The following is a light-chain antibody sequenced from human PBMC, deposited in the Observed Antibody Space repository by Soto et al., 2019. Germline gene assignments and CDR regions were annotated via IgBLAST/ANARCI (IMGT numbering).Light chain of an antibody. CDR1: SSDVGVYKY. J-gene: IGLJ2*01. Sequence: QSALTQPPSASGSPGQSVTISCTGTSSDVGVYKYVSWYQQHPGKAPKLLIYEVTERPSGVPDRFAGSKSGNTASLTVSGLQADDEADYYCSSYAGSDNVIFGGGTKVTVL. CDR2: EVT. V-gene: IGLV2-8*01. CDR3: SSYAGSDNVI.